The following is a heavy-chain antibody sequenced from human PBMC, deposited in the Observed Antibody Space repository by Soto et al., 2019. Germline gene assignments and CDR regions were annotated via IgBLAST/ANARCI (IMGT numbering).Heavy chain of an antibody. CDR2: ISSSSSYI. J-gene: IGHJ4*02. CDR1: GFTFSSYS. V-gene: IGHV3-21*01. CDR3: ASHVLPVF. Sequence: PGGSLRLSCAASGFTFSSYSMNWVRQAPGKGLEWVSSISSSSSYIYYADTVKGRFTISRDNAKHSLYLQMNSLRAEDTAVYYCASHVLPVFWGQATLVTISS. D-gene: IGHD6-6*01.